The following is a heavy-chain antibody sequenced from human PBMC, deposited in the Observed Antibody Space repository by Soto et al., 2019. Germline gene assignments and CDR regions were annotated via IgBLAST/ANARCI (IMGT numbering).Heavy chain of an antibody. CDR2: NSYSGST. V-gene: IGHV4-39*01. CDR1: GASISSDNDY. CDR3: DHGLNWRKGTD. D-gene: IGHD1-1*01. J-gene: IGHJ4*02. Sequence: QLQLQESGPGMVKPSETLSLSCTVSGASISSDNDYWGWIRQPPGKGLEWIGSNSYSGSTYYSPSIKDRVTISVATSKNQCSLTLSSVTAADAAVFYFDHGLNWRKGTDLGQGTLVTVSS.